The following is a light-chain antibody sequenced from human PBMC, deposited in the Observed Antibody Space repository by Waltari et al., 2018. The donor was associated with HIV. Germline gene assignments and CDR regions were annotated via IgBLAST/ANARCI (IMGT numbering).Light chain of an antibody. J-gene: IGLJ2*01. CDR1: SLRSSY. CDR2: GKN. CDR3: NSRDSSGNHVV. V-gene: IGLV3-19*01. Sequence: SSELTQDPAVSVALGQTVRITCQRDSLRSSYARWYQQKPGQAPVIVLYGKNNRPSGIPDRFSGSSSGNTASLTITGAQAEDEADYYCNSRDSSGNHVVFGGGTKLTVL.